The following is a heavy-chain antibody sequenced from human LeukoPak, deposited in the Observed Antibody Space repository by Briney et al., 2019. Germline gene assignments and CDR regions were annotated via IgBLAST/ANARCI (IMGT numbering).Heavy chain of an antibody. J-gene: IGHJ4*02. CDR3: ARGLAAAGTPY. D-gene: IGHD6-13*01. CDR2: IETGGAST. V-gene: IGHV3-23*05. CDR1: GFTFSSYG. Sequence: GGSLRLSCAASGFTFSSYGMSWVRQAPGKGLEWVSAIETGGASTYYADSVKGRFSISRDNSKNTLYLQMNSLRAEDTALYYCARGLAAAGTPYWGQGTLVTVSS.